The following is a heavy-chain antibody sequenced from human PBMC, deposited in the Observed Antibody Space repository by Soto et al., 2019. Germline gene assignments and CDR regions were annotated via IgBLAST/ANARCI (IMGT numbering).Heavy chain of an antibody. Sequence: ELQLLESGGGFVQPGGSLRLSCTASGFGLSTYAISWVRQAPGKGLEWVSVISANSGNTDYADSVKGRFTISRDKSENTVFLQMNRLRAEDTAVYYCALPSCGGDCHSPFDYWGQGTLVTVSS. CDR1: GFGLSTYA. CDR3: ALPSCGGDCHSPFDY. CDR2: ISANSGNT. D-gene: IGHD2-21*02. V-gene: IGHV3-23*01. J-gene: IGHJ4*02.